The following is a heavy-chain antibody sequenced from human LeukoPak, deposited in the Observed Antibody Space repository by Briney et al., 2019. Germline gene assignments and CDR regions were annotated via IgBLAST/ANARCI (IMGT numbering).Heavy chain of an antibody. CDR3: ARPLGPYTILPYFDF. Sequence: GGSLRLSCAASGFTFSFYWMSWVRQAPGKGLEWVANIKQDGSEKYYVDSVRGRFTISRDNAKNSVYLQMNSLRAEDTAVYYCARPLGPYTILPYFDFWGQGALVTVSS. CDR1: GFTFSFYW. CDR2: IKQDGSEK. D-gene: IGHD3-3*01. V-gene: IGHV3-7*01. J-gene: IGHJ4*02.